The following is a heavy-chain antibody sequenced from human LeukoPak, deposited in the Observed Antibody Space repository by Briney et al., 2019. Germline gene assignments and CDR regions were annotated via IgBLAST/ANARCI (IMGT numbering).Heavy chain of an antibody. V-gene: IGHV4-4*07. J-gene: IGHJ4*02. D-gene: IGHD6-13*01. CDR1: GGSISSYY. CDR2: IYTSEST. CDR3: ARVGQLANFDY. Sequence: SETLSLTCTVSGGSISSYYWSWIRQPAGKGLEWIGRIYTSESTNYTPSLKSRVTMSVDTSKNQFSLKLSSVTAADTAVYYCARVGQLANFDYWGQGTLVTVSS.